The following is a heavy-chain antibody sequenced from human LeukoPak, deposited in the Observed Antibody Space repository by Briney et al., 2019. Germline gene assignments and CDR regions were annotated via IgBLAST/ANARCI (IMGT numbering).Heavy chain of an antibody. J-gene: IGHJ4*02. D-gene: IGHD6-6*01. CDR1: GYTFTGYY. V-gene: IGHV1-2*02. CDR3: ARLHDSSSSD. Sequence: ASVKVSSNASGYTFTGYYMRWVRHAPGRGLEWMGWVNPNSGGTNSAQTFQGRVTMTRDTSMSTAYMELSRLRSDDTDVYYCARLHDSSSSDWGQGTLVTVSS. CDR2: VNPNSGGT.